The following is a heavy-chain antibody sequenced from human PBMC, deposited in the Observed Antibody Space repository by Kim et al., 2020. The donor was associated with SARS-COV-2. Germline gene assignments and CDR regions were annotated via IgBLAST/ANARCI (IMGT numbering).Heavy chain of an antibody. CDR3: ARVAWGSSWYYFDY. Sequence: GGSLRLSCAASGFTVSSNYMSWVRQAPGKGLEWVSVIYSGGSTYYADSVKGRFTISRDNSKNTLYLQMNSLRAEDTAVYYCARVAWGSSWYYFDYWGQGTLVTVSS. CDR1: GFTVSSNY. CDR2: IYSGGST. J-gene: IGHJ4*02. D-gene: IGHD6-13*01. V-gene: IGHV3-66*02.